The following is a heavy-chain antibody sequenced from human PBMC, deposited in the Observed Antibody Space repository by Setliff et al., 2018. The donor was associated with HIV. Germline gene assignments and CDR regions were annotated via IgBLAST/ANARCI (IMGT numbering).Heavy chain of an antibody. J-gene: IGHJ4*02. V-gene: IGHV4-34*01. Sequence: PSETLSVTCAVYGGSFSDNYWSWIRQSPGKGLEWIGEIYHTGSTYYKPSLKSRVTISVDTSKNQFSLRLTSVTAADTAVYYCARGVRDNSGWSSYYFDYWGQGTLVTVSS. CDR1: GGSFSDNY. CDR3: ARGVRDNSGWSSYYFDY. CDR2: IYHTGST. D-gene: IGHD6-19*01.